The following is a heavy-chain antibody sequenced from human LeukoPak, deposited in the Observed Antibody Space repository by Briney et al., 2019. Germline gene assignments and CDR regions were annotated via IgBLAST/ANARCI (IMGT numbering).Heavy chain of an antibody. Sequence: PSETLSLTCAVYGGSFSGYYWSWIRQPPGKGLEWIGEINHSGSTNYNPSLKSRVTISVDTSKNQFSLKLSSVTAADTAVYYCASSSGWYLDYWGQGTLVTVSS. J-gene: IGHJ4*02. CDR1: GGSFSGYY. D-gene: IGHD6-19*01. V-gene: IGHV4-34*01. CDR3: ASSSGWYLDY. CDR2: INHSGST.